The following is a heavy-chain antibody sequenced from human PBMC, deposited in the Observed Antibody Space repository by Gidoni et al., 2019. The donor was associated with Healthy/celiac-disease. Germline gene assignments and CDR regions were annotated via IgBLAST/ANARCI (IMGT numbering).Heavy chain of an antibody. Sequence: EVQLLESGGGLVQPGGSLRLSCAASGFTFSSYAMSWVRQAPGKGLEWVSAISGSGGSTYYADSVKGRFTISRDNSKNTLYLQMNSLRAEDTAVYYCAKDIGRFLDQGTDAFDIWGQGTMVTVSS. CDR2: ISGSGGST. J-gene: IGHJ3*02. CDR1: GFTFSSYA. V-gene: IGHV3-23*01. CDR3: AKDIGRFLDQGTDAFDI. D-gene: IGHD3-3*01.